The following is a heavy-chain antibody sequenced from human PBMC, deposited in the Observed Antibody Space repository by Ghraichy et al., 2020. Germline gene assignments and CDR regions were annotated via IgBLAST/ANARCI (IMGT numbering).Heavy chain of an antibody. CDR2: IIPIFGTA. D-gene: IGHD5-18*01. CDR3: VRVDTAMVPSYYGMDV. CDR1: GGTFSSYA. J-gene: IGHJ6*02. Sequence: SVKVSCKASGGTFSSYAISWVRQAPGQGLEWMGGIIPIFGTANYAQKFQGRVTITADESTSTAYMELSSLRSEDTAVYYCVRVDTAMVPSYYGMDVWGQGTTVTVSS. V-gene: IGHV1-69*13.